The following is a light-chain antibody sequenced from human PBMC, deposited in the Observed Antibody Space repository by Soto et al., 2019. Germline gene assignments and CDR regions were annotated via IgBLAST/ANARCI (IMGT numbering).Light chain of an antibody. CDR2: GAS. CDR3: QQYSNWPP. J-gene: IGKJ5*01. Sequence: EIRMKKSPATVSVTPGDRATLSCRASQSVSRNLAWYQQRPGQAPRLLISGASTRATGIAARFSGSGSGREFTLTISSLQSEDSALYYCQQYSNWPPFGQVTLLEI. CDR1: QSVSRN. V-gene: IGKV3-15*01.